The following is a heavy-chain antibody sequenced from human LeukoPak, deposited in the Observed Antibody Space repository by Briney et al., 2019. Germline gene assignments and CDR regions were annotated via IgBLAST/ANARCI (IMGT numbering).Heavy chain of an antibody. Sequence: PGGSLRLSCAASGFTFDDYAMHWVRQAPGKGLEWVSGISWNSGSIGYADSVKGRFTISRDNAKNSLYPQMNSLRAEDTALYYCAKDIESGDSGYGFNYWGQGTLVTVSS. CDR1: GFTFDDYA. CDR3: AKDIESGDSGYGFNY. D-gene: IGHD5-12*01. J-gene: IGHJ4*02. V-gene: IGHV3-9*01. CDR2: ISWNSGSI.